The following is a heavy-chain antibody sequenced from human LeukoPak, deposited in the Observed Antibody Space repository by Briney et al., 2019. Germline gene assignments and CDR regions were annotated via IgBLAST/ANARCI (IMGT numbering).Heavy chain of an antibody. J-gene: IGHJ3*02. CDR3: ARDRGPTDRGAFDI. CDR2: IKQDGSEK. D-gene: IGHD2-21*02. CDR1: GFTFSSYA. Sequence: GRSLRLSCAASGFTFSSYAMHWVRQAPGKGLEWVANIKQDGSEKYYVDSGKGRFTISRDNAKNSLYLQMNSLRAEDTAVYYCARDRGPTDRGAFDIWGQGTMVTVSS. V-gene: IGHV3-7*01.